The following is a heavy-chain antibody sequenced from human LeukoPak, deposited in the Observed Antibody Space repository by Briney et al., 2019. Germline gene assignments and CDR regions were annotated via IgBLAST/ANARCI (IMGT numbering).Heavy chain of an antibody. CDR1: GGSISSSY. CDR2: MYYSGST. CDR3: ARIAVDTAIV. J-gene: IGHJ4*02. D-gene: IGHD5-18*01. V-gene: IGHV4-59*08. Sequence: SETLSLTCTVSGGSISSSYWSWLRQPPGKGLEWMGHMYYSGSTNRNPSLKSRVTTSVDTSKNQFSLKLSSVTAADTAVYYCARIAVDTAIVWGQGTLVTVSS.